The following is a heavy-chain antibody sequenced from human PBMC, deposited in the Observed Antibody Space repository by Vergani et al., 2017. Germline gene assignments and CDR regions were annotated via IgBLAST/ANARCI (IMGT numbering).Heavy chain of an antibody. D-gene: IGHD3-3*01. J-gene: IGHJ3*02. V-gene: IGHV5-51*01. CDR1: GYSFTSYW. Sequence: EVQLVQSGAEVKKPGESLKISCKGSGYSFTSYWIGWVRQMPGKGLEWMGIIYPGDSDTRYSPSFQGQVTISADKSISTAYLQWSSLKASDTAMYYCARRVDYDFWSGYPRPSHDAFDIWGQGTMVTVSS. CDR3: ARRVDYDFWSGYPRPSHDAFDI. CDR2: IYPGDSDT.